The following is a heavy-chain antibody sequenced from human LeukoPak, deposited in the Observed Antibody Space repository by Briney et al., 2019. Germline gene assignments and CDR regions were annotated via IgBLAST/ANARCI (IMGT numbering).Heavy chain of an antibody. CDR3: ARVSIVGYYGSGSYLYFDY. CDR2: IYYSGST. CDR1: GGSISSYY. Sequence: SETLSLTCTVSGGSISSYYWSWIRQPPGKGLEWIGYIYYSGSTNYNPSLKSRVTISVDTSKNQFSLKLSSVTAADTAVYYCARVSIVGYYGSGSYLYFDYWGQGTLVTVSS. V-gene: IGHV4-59*01. D-gene: IGHD3-10*01. J-gene: IGHJ4*02.